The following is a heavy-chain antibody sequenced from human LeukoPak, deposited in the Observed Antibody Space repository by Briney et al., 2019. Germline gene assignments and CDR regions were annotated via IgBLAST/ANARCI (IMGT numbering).Heavy chain of an antibody. V-gene: IGHV3-53*01. CDR2: IYSGGST. J-gene: IGHJ3*02. D-gene: IGHD3-10*02. CDR3: ARDFVVNYGRAAFDI. CDR1: GLTISSNY. Sequence: GGSLRLSCAASGLTISSNYMNWVRQAPGKGLEWVSVIYSGGSTYYADSVKGRFTISRDNSKNTLYLQMNSLRVEDTAVYYCARDFVVNYGRAAFDIWGQGTMVTVSS.